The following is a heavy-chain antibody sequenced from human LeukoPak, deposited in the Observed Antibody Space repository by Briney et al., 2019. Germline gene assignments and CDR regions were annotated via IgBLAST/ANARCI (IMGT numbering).Heavy chain of an antibody. J-gene: IGHJ3*02. D-gene: IGHD3-10*01. CDR2: ISAYNGNT. CDR1: GYTFTSYG. CDR3: ATYGSGSSPDAFDI. Sequence: GASVKVSCKASGYTFTSYGISWVRQAPGQGLEWMGWISAYNGNTNYAQKLQGRVTMTTDTSTSTAYMELRSLRSDDTAVYYCATYGSGSSPDAFDIWGQGTMVTVSS. V-gene: IGHV1-18*01.